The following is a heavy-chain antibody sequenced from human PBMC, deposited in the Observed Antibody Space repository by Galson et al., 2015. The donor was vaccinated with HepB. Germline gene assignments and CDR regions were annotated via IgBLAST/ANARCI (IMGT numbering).Heavy chain of an antibody. CDR3: ARVHLRGVVTIAPMGY. V-gene: IGHV1-2*02. CDR2: INPNSGGT. Sequence: SVKVSCKASGYTFTGYYMHWVRQAPGQGLEWMGWINPNSGGTNYAQKFQGRVTMTRDTSISTAYMELSRLRSDDTAVYYCARVHLRGVVTIAPMGYWGQGTLVTVSS. CDR1: GYTFTGYY. J-gene: IGHJ4*02. D-gene: IGHD3-3*01.